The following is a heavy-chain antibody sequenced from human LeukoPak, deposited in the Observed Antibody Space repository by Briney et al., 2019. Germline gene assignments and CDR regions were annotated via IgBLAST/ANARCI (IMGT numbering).Heavy chain of an antibody. D-gene: IGHD3-22*01. CDR2: MNEDGNIK. Sequence: PGGSLRPSCATSGFTFSNYWMTWVRQAPGRGLEWVGNMNEDGNIKYYVDSVKGRFTISRDNAKNSLYLQMNSLRAEDTAIYYCARDRNYYDGTTYYDVFDVWGQGTLVTVSS. J-gene: IGHJ3*01. CDR1: GFTFSNYW. CDR3: ARDRNYYDGTTYYDVFDV. V-gene: IGHV3-7*05.